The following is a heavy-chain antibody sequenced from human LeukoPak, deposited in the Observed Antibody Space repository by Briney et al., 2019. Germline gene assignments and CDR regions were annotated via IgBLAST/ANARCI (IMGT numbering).Heavy chain of an antibody. CDR3: ARRDSRGYYRFDY. CDR2: IYYSGST. CDR1: GGSISSSSYY. D-gene: IGHD3-22*01. Sequence: NASETLSLTCTVSGGSISSSSYYWGWIRQPPGKGLEWIGSIYYSGSTYYNPSLKSRVTISVDTSKNQFSLKLSSVTAADTAVYYCARRDSRGYYRFDYWGQGTLVTVSS. V-gene: IGHV4-39*01. J-gene: IGHJ4*02.